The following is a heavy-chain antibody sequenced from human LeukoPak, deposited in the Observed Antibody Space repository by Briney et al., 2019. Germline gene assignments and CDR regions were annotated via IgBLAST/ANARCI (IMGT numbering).Heavy chain of an antibody. J-gene: IGHJ4*02. V-gene: IGHV4-39*01. D-gene: IGHD3-10*01. CDR1: GGSVSSTTYY. Sequence: PSETLSLTRTVSGGSVSSTTYYWSWIRRPPGKGLEWIASINYSGSTYYNPSPKSRVTISVDTSENQFSLKLSSVTAADTAVYYCARYVVYGSGKYYFDYWGQGTLVTVSS. CDR2: INYSGST. CDR3: ARYVVYGSGKYYFDY.